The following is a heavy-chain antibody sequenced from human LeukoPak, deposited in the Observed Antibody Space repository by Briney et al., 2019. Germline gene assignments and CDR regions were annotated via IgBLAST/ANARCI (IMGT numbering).Heavy chain of an antibody. D-gene: IGHD3-3*01. CDR3: ARLDYDFWSGYYHLDY. J-gene: IGHJ4*02. V-gene: IGHV1-8*03. Sequence: ASVKVSCKASGYTFTSYDINWVRQATGQGLEWMGWMNPNSGNTGYAQKFQGRVTITRNTSISTAYMELSSLRSEDTAVYYCARLDYDFWSGYYHLDYWGQGTLVTVSS. CDR1: GYTFTSYD. CDR2: MNPNSGNT.